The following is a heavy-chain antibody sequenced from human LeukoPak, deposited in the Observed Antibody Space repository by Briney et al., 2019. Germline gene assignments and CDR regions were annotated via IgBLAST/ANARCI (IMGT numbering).Heavy chain of an antibody. D-gene: IGHD3-22*01. CDR2: IWYDGSNK. CDR3: AKGEYYYDSSGDY. CDR1: GFTFGSYG. V-gene: IGHV3-33*06. Sequence: GGSLRLSCAASGFTFGSYGMHWVRQAPGKGLEWVAVIWYDGSNKYYADSVKGRFTISRDNSKNTPYLQMNSLRAEDTAVYYCAKGEYYYDSSGDYWGQGTLVTVSS. J-gene: IGHJ4*02.